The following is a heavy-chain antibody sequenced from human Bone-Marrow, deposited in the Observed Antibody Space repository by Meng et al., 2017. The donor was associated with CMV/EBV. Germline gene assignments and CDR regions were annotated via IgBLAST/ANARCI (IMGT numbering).Heavy chain of an antibody. D-gene: IGHD6-13*01. CDR1: NAW. CDR2: IKSKTDGGTT. V-gene: IGHV3-15*01. CDR3: TTDLRQQLAPYYYYYGMDV. J-gene: IGHJ6*02. Sequence: NAWMSWVRQAPGKGLEWVGRIKSKTDGGTTDYAAPVKGRFTISRDDSKNTLYLQMNSLKTEDTAVYYCTTDLRQQLAPYYYYYGMDVWGQGTTVTVSS.